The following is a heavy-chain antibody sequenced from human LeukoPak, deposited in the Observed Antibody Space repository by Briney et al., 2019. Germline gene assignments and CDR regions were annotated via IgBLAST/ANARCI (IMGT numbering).Heavy chain of an antibody. V-gene: IGHV4-59*01. Sequence: SETLSLTCTVSGGSISSYYWSWIRQPPGKGLEWIGYIYYSGSTNYNPSLKSRVTISVDTSKNQFSLKLSSVTAADTAVYYCVRGLMVRGVSLDYWGQGTLVTVSS. CDR1: GGSISSYY. CDR3: VRGLMVRGVSLDY. D-gene: IGHD3-10*01. J-gene: IGHJ4*02. CDR2: IYYSGST.